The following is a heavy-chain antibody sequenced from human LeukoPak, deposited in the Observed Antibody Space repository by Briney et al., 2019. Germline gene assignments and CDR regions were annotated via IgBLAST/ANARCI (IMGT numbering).Heavy chain of an antibody. D-gene: IGHD4-17*01. CDR3: ARVGDNDAFDI. Sequence: GGSLRLSCAASGFTFSSFGMHWVRQAPGQGLEWVAFILYDGTNKYYADSVKGRFTISRDNSKNTLYLQMGSLRAEDMAVYYCARVGDNDAFDIWGQGTMVTVSS. CDR1: GFTFSSFG. CDR2: ILYDGTNK. J-gene: IGHJ3*02. V-gene: IGHV3-30*02.